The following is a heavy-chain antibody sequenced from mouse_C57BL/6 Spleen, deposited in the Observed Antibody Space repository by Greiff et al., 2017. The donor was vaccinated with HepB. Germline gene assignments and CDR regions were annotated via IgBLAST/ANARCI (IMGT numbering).Heavy chain of an antibody. V-gene: IGHV5-17*01. D-gene: IGHD4-1*01. CDR2: ISSGSSTI. Sequence: EVKLMESGGGLVKPGGSLKLSCAASGFTFSDYGMHWVRQAPEKGLEWVAYISSGSSTIYYADTVKGRFTISRDNAKNTLFLQMTSLRSEDTAMYYCARKLGLAVDYWGQGTTLTVSS. CDR3: ARKLGLAVDY. J-gene: IGHJ2*01. CDR1: GFTFSDYG.